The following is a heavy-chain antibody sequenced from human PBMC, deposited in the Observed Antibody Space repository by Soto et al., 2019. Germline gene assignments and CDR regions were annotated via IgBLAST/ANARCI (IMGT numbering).Heavy chain of an antibody. V-gene: IGHV1-3*01. Sequence: ASVKVSCKAPGYTFTSYAMHWVRQAPGQRLEWMGWINAGNGYTKYSQKFQDRVTITRDTSASTAYMELSSLRSEDTAIYYCARDPFYDFWSGSNWFDPWGQGTLVTVSS. CDR1: GYTFTSYA. D-gene: IGHD3-3*01. CDR2: INAGNGYT. CDR3: ARDPFYDFWSGSNWFDP. J-gene: IGHJ5*02.